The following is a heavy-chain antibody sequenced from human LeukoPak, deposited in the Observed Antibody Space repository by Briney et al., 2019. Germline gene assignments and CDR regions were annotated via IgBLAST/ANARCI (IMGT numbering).Heavy chain of an antibody. Sequence: GGSLRLPCEASGFSVTRTGMHWVRQTPGKGLEWVAVIWSDGSNINYPDSVKGRFTISRVTSKNRLYLQMDSLRVEDTAVYYCTTSPRGKGFDFWGRGTVVTVSS. D-gene: IGHD3-10*01. J-gene: IGHJ3*01. CDR2: IWSDGSNI. CDR3: TTSPRGKGFDF. V-gene: IGHV3-33*01. CDR1: GFSVTRTG.